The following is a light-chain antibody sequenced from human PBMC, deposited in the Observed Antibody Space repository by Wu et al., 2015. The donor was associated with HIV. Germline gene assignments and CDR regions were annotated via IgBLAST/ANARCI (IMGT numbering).Light chain of an antibody. CDR3: QQCNSWPLT. CDR1: QRVSTY. J-gene: IGKJ5*01. V-gene: IGKV3-11*01. Sequence: EIVLTQSPDTLSLSPGERATLSCRASQRVSTYLAWYQHKPGRAPRLLIYDASNRATGIPPKFSGSGSGTDFTLTISSLEPEDFAVYYCQQCNSWPLTFGQGTRLEIK. CDR2: DAS.